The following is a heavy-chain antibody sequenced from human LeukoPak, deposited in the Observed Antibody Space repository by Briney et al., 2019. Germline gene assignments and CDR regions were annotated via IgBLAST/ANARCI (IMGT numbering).Heavy chain of an antibody. CDR1: GFTFKNHW. V-gene: IGHV3-7*01. Sequence: GGSLRLSCAASGFTFKNHWMAWVRLAPGKGLEWVAHIKEDGTQRYCVDSVKGRFTISRDDAKNSLYLQMNTLTDEDTAVYYCVRGGWELDYWGQGILVTVSS. D-gene: IGHD4-23*01. J-gene: IGHJ4*02. CDR2: IKEDGTQR. CDR3: VRGGWELDY.